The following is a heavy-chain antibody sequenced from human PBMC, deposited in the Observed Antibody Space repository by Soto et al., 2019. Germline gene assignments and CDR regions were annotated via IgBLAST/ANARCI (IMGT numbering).Heavy chain of an antibody. D-gene: IGHD6-13*01. J-gene: IGHJ5*02. V-gene: IGHV2-26*04. CDR3: ASTYSTSWYWFDP. CDR1: GFSLSNAGLG. CDR2: FFSNDEK. Sequence: QVTVKESGPVLVKPTETLTLTCTVSGFSLSNAGLGVSWIRQPPGKALEWLAHFFSNDEKSYSTSLKSRLTISKDTSKSQVVLIMTNMDPVGTATYYCASTYSTSWYWFDPWGQGTLVTVSS.